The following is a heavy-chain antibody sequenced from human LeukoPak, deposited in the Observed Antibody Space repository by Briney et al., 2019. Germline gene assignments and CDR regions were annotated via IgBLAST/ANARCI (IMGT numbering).Heavy chain of an antibody. J-gene: IGHJ3*02. CDR1: GFTFSSYA. Sequence: GRSLRLSCAASGFTFSSYAMHWVRQAPGKGLEYVSAISSNGGSTYYADSVKGRFTISRDNSKNTLYLQMSSLRAEGTAVYYCVKDRNTAMVEGAFDIWGQGTMVTVSS. V-gene: IGHV3-64D*06. CDR3: VKDRNTAMVEGAFDI. D-gene: IGHD5-18*01. CDR2: ISSNGGST.